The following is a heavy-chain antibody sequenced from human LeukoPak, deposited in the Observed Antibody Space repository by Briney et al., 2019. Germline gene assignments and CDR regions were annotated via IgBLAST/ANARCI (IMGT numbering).Heavy chain of an antibody. J-gene: IGHJ5*02. CDR1: GGSISSSNW. Sequence: PSGTLSLTCAVSGGSISSSNWWSWVRQPPGKGLEWIGEINHSGSTNYNPSLKSRVTISVDTSKNQFSLKLSSVTAADTAVYYCARGRPVWGSYRPNNWFDPWGQGTLVTVSS. CDR3: ARGRPVWGSYRPNNWFDP. D-gene: IGHD3-16*02. V-gene: IGHV4-4*02. CDR2: INHSGST.